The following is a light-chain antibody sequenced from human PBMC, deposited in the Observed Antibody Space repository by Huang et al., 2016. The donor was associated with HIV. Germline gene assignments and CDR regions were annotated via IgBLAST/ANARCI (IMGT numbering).Light chain of an antibody. CDR1: QSLYST. J-gene: IGKJ4*01. CDR2: GAS. CDR3: QQYNDWPLT. Sequence: EIVMTQSPVTLSVSQGESVTLSWRASQSLYSTLAWYQHKPGQAPRVLIHGASTRATGIPARFSGSGSGTEFSLTISSLESEDFAVYYCQQYNDWPLTFGGGTTVDI. V-gene: IGKV3-15*01.